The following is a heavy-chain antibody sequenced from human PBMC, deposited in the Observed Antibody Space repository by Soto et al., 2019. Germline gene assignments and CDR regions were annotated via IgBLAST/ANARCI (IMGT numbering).Heavy chain of an antibody. CDR2: MNPNSGNT. CDR3: ARGSPIYDFWSGYYFDP. D-gene: IGHD3-3*01. Sequence: ASVKVSCKASGYTFTSYDINWVRQATGQGLEWMGWMNPNSGNTGYAQKFQGRVTMTRNTSISTAYMELSSLRSEDTAVYYCARGSPIYDFWSGYYFDPWGQGTLVTVSS. CDR1: GYTFTSYD. V-gene: IGHV1-8*01. J-gene: IGHJ5*02.